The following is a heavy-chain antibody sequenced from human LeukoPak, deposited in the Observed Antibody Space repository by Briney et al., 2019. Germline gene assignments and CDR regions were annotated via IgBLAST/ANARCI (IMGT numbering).Heavy chain of an antibody. D-gene: IGHD3-3*01. CDR2: INHSGST. CDR3: ARSPRARILEWLSGQYYFDY. CDR1: GGSFSGYY. Sequence: SETLSLTCAVHGGSFSGYYWSWIRQPPGKGLEWIGEINHSGSTNYNPSLKSRVTISVDTSKNQFSLKLSSVTAADTAVYYCARSPRARILEWLSGQYYFDYWGQGTLVTVSS. V-gene: IGHV4-34*01. J-gene: IGHJ4*02.